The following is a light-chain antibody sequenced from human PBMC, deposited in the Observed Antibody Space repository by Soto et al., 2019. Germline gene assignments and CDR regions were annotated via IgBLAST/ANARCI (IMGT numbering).Light chain of an antibody. Sequence: DFVMTQSLDSLAVSLGDRVTINCKSSQSVLSTSNNKNYLAWFQHKPGQPPKLVIYWASVRASGVPDRFSGSGSGTDFTLTISSLQAEDVAVYYCQQYHSDPITFGQGTRLEIK. J-gene: IGKJ5*01. CDR1: QSVLSTSNNKNY. V-gene: IGKV4-1*01. CDR3: QQYHSDPIT. CDR2: WAS.